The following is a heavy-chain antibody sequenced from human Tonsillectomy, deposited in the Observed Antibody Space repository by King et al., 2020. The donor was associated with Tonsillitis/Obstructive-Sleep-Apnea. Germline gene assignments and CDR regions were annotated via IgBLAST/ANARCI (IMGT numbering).Heavy chain of an antibody. J-gene: IGHJ4*02. CDR1: GGSISSGGYS. Sequence: QLQESGSGLVKPSQTLSLTCAVSGGSISSGGYSWSWIRQPPGKGLEWIGYIYHSGSTYYNPSLKSRVTISVDRSKNQFSLKLSSVTAADTAVYYCARGTGYGGNPHFDYWGQGTLVTVSS. CDR2: IYHSGST. CDR3: ARGTGYGGNPHFDY. V-gene: IGHV4-30-2*01. D-gene: IGHD4-23*01.